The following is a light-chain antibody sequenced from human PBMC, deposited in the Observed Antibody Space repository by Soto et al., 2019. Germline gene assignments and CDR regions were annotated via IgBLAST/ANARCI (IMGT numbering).Light chain of an antibody. CDR3: QHFVNSLTWT. CDR1: QSVSGEY. J-gene: IGKJ1*01. V-gene: IGKV3-20*01. Sequence: EIWLTQSPGTLSLSPGEGATLSCGASQSVSGEYLAWYQSKPGQAPRLLIQGASNRATGIPDRFSGSGSGTDFTLTIGRLETEDFAVYYCQHFVNSLTWTFGQGTKVDIK. CDR2: GAS.